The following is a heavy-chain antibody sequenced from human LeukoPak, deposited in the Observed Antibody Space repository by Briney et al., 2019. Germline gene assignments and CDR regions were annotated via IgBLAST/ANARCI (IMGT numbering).Heavy chain of an antibody. CDR3: AREKVVIAATHYYGMDV. J-gene: IGHJ6*02. CDR2: TYYRSKWYN. D-gene: IGHD2-15*01. Sequence: SPTLPLTCAISGDRVSTNTAAWSWIRQSPSRGLEWLGRTYYRSKWYNYYAGSVKSRIIFNPDTSKNQFSLQLNSVTPEDTAVYYCAREKVVIAATHYYGMDVWGQGTTVTVSS. V-gene: IGHV6-1*01. CDR1: GDRVSTNTAA.